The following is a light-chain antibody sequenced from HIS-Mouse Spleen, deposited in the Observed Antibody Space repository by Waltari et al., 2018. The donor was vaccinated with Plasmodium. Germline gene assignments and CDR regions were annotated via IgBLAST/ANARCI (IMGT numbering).Light chain of an antibody. Sequence: EIVMTQSPATLSVSPGERATLSCRASQSVSSNLAWYQQKPGQAPSLLIYGASTRATGIPARFSGSGSGTEFTLTISSLQSEDFAVYYCQQYNNPRTTFGQGTKLEIK. CDR3: QQYNNPRTT. J-gene: IGKJ2*01. V-gene: IGKV3-15*01. CDR1: QSVSSN. CDR2: GAS.